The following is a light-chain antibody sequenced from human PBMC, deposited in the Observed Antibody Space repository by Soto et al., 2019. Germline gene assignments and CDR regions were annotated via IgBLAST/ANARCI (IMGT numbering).Light chain of an antibody. V-gene: IGKV1-9*01. J-gene: IGKJ4*01. CDR2: AAS. CDR3: QQASSFPLS. CDR1: QGISSY. Sequence: IQLTQSPSSLSASVGDRVTITCRASQGISSYLAWYQQKPGKAPKLLIYAASTLQSGVPSRFSGSGSGTDFTLTISSLQPEDFATYFCQQASSFPLSFGGGTKVDIK.